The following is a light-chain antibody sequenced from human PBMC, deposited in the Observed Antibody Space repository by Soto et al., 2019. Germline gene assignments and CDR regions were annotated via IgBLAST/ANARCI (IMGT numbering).Light chain of an antibody. V-gene: IGKV3-20*01. CDR3: QQYGGSPVT. CDR1: RF. Sequence: VRTPSPDSLAVSLGARATINCKSSRFLAWYQQKPGRAPRVLIYDASTRATGIPDRFSGSGSGTDFTLTISRLEPEDFAVYYCQQYGGSPVTFGQGTRL. CDR2: DAS. J-gene: IGKJ5*01.